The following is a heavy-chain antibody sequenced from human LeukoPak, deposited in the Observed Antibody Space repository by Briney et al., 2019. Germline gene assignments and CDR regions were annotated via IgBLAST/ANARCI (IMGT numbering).Heavy chain of an antibody. Sequence: GGSLRLSCAASGFTFSSYAMHWVREAPGKGLEWVAVISYDGSNKYYADSVKGRFTISRDNAKNTLSLQMNSLRAEDTAVYFCARLYSSGWSFDYWGQGTLVTVSS. CDR3: ARLYSSGWSFDY. D-gene: IGHD6-19*01. CDR2: ISYDGSNK. J-gene: IGHJ4*02. V-gene: IGHV3-30-3*01. CDR1: GFTFSSYA.